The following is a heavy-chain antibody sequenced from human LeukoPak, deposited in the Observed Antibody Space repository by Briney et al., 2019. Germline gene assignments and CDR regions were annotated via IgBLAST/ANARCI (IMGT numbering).Heavy chain of an antibody. CDR2: ISYDGSNK. J-gene: IGHJ6*02. Sequence: GGSLRLSCAASGFTFSSSAMSWVRQVPGKGLEWVAVISYDGSNKYYADSVKGRFTISRDNSKNTLYLQMNSLRAEDTAVYYCARAITIFGVVIYYYYGMDVWGQGTTVTVSS. D-gene: IGHD3-3*01. CDR1: GFTFSSSA. V-gene: IGHV3-30-3*01. CDR3: ARAITIFGVVIYYYYGMDV.